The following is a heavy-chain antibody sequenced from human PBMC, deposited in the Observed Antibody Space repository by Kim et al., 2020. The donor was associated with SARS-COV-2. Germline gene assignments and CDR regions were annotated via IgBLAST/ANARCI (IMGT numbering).Heavy chain of an antibody. CDR3: ARDPRYYYDSSGYYPGWYIDV. V-gene: IGHV3-30*04. CDR2: ISYDGSNK. CDR1: GFTFSSYA. Sequence: GGSLRLSCAASGFTFSSYAMHWVRQAPGKGLEWVAVISYDGSNKYYADSVKGRFTISRDNSKNTLYLQMNSLRAEDTAVYYCARDPRYYYDSSGYYPGWYIDVWGRGTLVTVSS. D-gene: IGHD3-22*01. J-gene: IGHJ2*01.